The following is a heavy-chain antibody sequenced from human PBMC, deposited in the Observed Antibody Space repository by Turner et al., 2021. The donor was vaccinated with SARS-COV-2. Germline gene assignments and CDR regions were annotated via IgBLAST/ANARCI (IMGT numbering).Heavy chain of an antibody. D-gene: IGHD2-2*01. V-gene: IGHV5-10-1*01. CDR2: IDPSDSYT. CDR1: GYSFTSYW. J-gene: IGHJ5*02. Sequence: EVQLVQLGAAVKKPGESLRISCKGSGYSFTSYWISWVRQMPGKGLEWMGRIDPSDSYTNYSPSFQGHVTISADKSISTAYLQWSSLKASDTAMYYCARSFGYCSSTSCLLNWFDPWGQGTLVTVSS. CDR3: ARSFGYCSSTSCLLNWFDP.